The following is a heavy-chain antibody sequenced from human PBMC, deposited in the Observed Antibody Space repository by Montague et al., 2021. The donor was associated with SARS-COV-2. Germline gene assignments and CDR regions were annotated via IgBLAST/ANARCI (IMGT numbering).Heavy chain of an antibody. V-gene: IGHV4-39*01. Sequence: SETLSLTCTVYSGSISNNIYYWAWIRQPPGKGLEWIGRTRYAGTSYYNPSLKSRVTISIDTSKNHCTLKLTAVTAADTAVYFCARQDIQLGFGLWGRGNMVTGSS. CDR3: ARQDIQLGFGL. CDR2: TRYAGTS. J-gene: IGHJ2*01. CDR1: SGSISNNIYY. D-gene: IGHD1-1*01.